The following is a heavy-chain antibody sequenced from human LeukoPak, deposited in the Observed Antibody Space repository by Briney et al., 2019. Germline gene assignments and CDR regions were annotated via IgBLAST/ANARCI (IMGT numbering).Heavy chain of an antibody. J-gene: IGHJ4*02. CDR1: EFTFSSFG. V-gene: IGHV3-23*01. CDR2: ISVIDDST. D-gene: IGHD1-26*01. CDR3: AKVASGSYYNWPFDY. Sequence: PGGSLRLSCAASEFTFSSFGMSWVRQAPGKGLEWVSAISVIDDSTYYADSVKGRFTISRDNSKNTLYLQMNSLRAEDTAVYYCAKVASGSYYNWPFDYWGQGTLVTVSS.